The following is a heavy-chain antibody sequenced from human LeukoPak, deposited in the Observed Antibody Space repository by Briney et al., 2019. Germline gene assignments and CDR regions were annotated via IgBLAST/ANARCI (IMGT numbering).Heavy chain of an antibody. Sequence: PGGSLRLSCAASGFTFDDYGITWVRQAPGKGLEWVSGINRNGGSTAYGDSVKGRFTISRDNAKNSLYLQMNSLRAEDTALYYCARALVGRDVWGKGTTVTVSS. J-gene: IGHJ6*04. V-gene: IGHV3-20*04. D-gene: IGHD2-15*01. CDR1: GFTFDDYG. CDR3: ARALVGRDV. CDR2: INRNGGST.